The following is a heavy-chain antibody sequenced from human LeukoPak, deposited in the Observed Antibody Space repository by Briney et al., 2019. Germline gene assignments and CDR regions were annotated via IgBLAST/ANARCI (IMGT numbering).Heavy chain of an antibody. J-gene: IGHJ3*02. Sequence: GGSLTLSCAASGFSFSTHSMNWVRRAPGKGVEWSSFINLDGTDIHYGESVKGGFTISRDNAKNSLYLQMHTLRAEDTAVYYCAGDGVGVLPGDAFDIWSQGTMVTVSS. CDR2: INLDGTDI. V-gene: IGHV3-21*05. D-gene: IGHD1-26*01. CDR1: GFSFSTHS. CDR3: AGDGVGVLPGDAFDI.